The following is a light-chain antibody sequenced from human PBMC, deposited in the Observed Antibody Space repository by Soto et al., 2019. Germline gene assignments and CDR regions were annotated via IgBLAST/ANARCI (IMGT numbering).Light chain of an antibody. V-gene: IGLV1-40*01. CDR2: GNS. J-gene: IGLJ1*01. CDR3: QSYDSSLSAYV. CDR1: SSNIGAGYD. Sequence: QSVLAQPPSVSGAPGQKVTISCTGSSSNIGAGYDLHWYQQLPGTAPKLLLYGNSNRPSGVPDRFSGSMSGTSASLAITGLQAEDEADYYCQSYDSSLSAYVFGTGTKVTVL.